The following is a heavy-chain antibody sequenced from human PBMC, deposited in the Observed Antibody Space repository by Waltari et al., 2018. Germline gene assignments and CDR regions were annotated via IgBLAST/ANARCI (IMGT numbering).Heavy chain of an antibody. Sequence: QVQLVQSVAEVKKPGSSVKVSCKASGGTFSSYAISWVRQAPGQGLEWMGGIIPIFGTANYAQKFQGRVTITTDESTSTAYMELSSLRSEDTAVYYCARGTYYYGSGSLYYYYYMDVWGKGTTVTVSS. J-gene: IGHJ6*03. CDR1: GGTFSSYA. CDR2: IIPIFGTA. CDR3: ARGTYYYGSGSLYYYYYMDV. D-gene: IGHD3-10*01. V-gene: IGHV1-69*05.